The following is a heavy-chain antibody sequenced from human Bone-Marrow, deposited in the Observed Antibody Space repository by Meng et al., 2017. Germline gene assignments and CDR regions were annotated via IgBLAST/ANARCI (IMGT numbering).Heavy chain of an antibody. J-gene: IGHJ4*02. D-gene: IGHD3-22*01. CDR3: ARVPRKAYYDSSGYYSDY. Sequence: ASVKVSCKASGYTFTSYDINWVRQATGQGLEWMGWMNPNSGNTGYEQKFQGRVTITRNTSISTAYMELSSLRSEDTAVYYCARVPRKAYYDSSGYYSDYWGQGMLVTVSS. V-gene: IGHV1-8*03. CDR2: MNPNSGNT. CDR1: GYTFTSYD.